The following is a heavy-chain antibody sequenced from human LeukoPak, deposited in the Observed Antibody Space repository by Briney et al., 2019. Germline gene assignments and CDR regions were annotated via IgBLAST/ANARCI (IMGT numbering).Heavy chain of an antibody. Sequence: SVKVSCKASGGTFSSYTTSWVRQAPGQGLEWMGRIIPILGIANYAQKFQGRVTITADKSTSTAYMELSSLRSEDTAVYYCARGYCSSTSCYLGYAFDIWGPRTMVTVSS. V-gene: IGHV1-69*02. CDR1: GGTFSSYT. D-gene: IGHD2-2*01. CDR2: IIPILGIA. J-gene: IGHJ3*02. CDR3: ARGYCSSTSCYLGYAFDI.